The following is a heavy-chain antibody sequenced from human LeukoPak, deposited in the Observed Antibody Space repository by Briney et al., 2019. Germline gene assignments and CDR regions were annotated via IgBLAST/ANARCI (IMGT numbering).Heavy chain of an antibody. CDR3: ARAREKITMVRGGFDP. D-gene: IGHD3-10*01. J-gene: IGHJ5*02. CDR2: INPNSGGT. CDR1: GYTFTGYY. V-gene: IGHV1-2*02. Sequence: ASVKVSCKASGYTFTGYYMHWVRQAPGQGLEWMGWINPNSGGTNYAQKFQGRVTMTRDTSISTAYMELSRLRSDDTAVYYCARAREKITMVRGGFDPWGQGTLVTVSS.